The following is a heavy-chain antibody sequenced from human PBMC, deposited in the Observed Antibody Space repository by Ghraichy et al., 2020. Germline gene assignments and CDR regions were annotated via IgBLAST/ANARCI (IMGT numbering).Heavy chain of an antibody. J-gene: IGHJ6*02. V-gene: IGHV3-48*03. CDR3: AREPSYCGGDCSLYGMDV. D-gene: IGHD2-21*02. CDR2: ISSSGRTI. Sequence: LSLTCEASGFTFSSYEMNWVRQAPGKGLEWVSYISSSGRTIEYEHSVKGRFTISRDNAKNSLYLQMNSLRAEDTALYYCAREPSYCGGDCSLYGMDVWGQGTTVTVSS. CDR1: GFTFSSYE.